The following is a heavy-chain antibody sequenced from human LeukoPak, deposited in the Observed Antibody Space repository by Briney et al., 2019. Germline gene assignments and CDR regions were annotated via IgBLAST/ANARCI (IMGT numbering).Heavy chain of an antibody. CDR2: IWYDGSDK. D-gene: IGHD6-19*01. CDR1: GFTFNTYG. CDR3: VKGGYSSGWYADY. J-gene: IGHJ4*02. Sequence: GGSLRLSCAASGFTFNTYGMNWVRQAPGKGLEWVAIIWYDGSDKYYADSVKGRFTISRDNSKNTLYLQMSSLGAEDTALYYCVKGGYSSGWYADYWGQGALVTVSS. V-gene: IGHV3-30*02.